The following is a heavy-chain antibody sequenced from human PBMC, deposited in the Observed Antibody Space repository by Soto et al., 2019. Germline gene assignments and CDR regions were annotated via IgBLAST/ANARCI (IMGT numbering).Heavy chain of an antibody. CDR1: GYTFTSYG. CDR3: AVTDGIVVVPAVPFDI. V-gene: IGHV1-18*01. J-gene: IGHJ3*02. Sequence: QVQLVQSGAEVKKPGASVKVSCKASGYTFTSYGIGWVRQAPGQGLEWMGWISAYNGNTNYAQKLQGRVTMTTDTSTSTAYMELRSLRSDDTAVYYCAVTDGIVVVPAVPFDIWGQGTMVTVSS. CDR2: ISAYNGNT. D-gene: IGHD2-2*01.